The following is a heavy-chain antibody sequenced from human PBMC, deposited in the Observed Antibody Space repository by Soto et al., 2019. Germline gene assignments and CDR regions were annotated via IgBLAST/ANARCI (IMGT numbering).Heavy chain of an antibody. CDR3: AKDHDEDFGYDLDYFNY. J-gene: IGHJ4*02. D-gene: IGHD5-12*01. V-gene: IGHV3-9*01. CDR1: GFTFDDYA. CDR2: ISWEGGSI. Sequence: EVPLVESGGGLVQPGRSLRLSCAASGFTFDDYAMHWVRQAPGKGLEWVSGISWEGGSIGYADSVKGRFTISRDNAKNSLYLQMNSLRAEDTALYYCAKDHDEDFGYDLDYFNYWGQGTLVTVSS.